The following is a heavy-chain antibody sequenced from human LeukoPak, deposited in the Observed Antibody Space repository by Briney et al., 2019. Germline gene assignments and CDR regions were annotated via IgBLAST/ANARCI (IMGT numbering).Heavy chain of an antibody. J-gene: IGHJ4*02. CDR1: GGTFSSYA. Sequence: SVKVSCKASGGTFSSYAISWVRQAPGQGLEWMGRIIPIFGTANYAQKFQGRVTITTDESTSTAYMELSSLRSGDTAVYYCARGSLVSSSWFFDYWGQGTLVTVSS. CDR2: IIPIFGTA. CDR3: ARGSLVSSSWFFDY. V-gene: IGHV1-69*05. D-gene: IGHD6-13*01.